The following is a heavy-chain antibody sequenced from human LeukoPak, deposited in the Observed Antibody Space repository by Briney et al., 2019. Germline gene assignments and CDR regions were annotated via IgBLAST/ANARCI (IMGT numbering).Heavy chain of an antibody. V-gene: IGHV3-9*01. CDR2: IGYNSDTI. D-gene: IGHD2-21*02. CDR3: AKDYCGGDCYSGWYFDL. J-gene: IGHJ2*01. CDR1: GFTFDDYA. Sequence: GGSLRLSCAASGFTFDDYAMDWVRQAPGKGMGWVSGIGYNSDTITYADSVKGQFTISRDNAKTSLYLQMNSLRAEDTALYYCAKDYCGGDCYSGWYFDLWGRGTLVTVSS.